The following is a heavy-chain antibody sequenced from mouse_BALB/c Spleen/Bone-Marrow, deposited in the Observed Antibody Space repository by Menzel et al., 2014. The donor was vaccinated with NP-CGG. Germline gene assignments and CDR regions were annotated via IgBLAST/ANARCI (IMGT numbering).Heavy chain of an antibody. J-gene: IGHJ4*01. D-gene: IGHD1-1*01. CDR2: IWSGENT. CDR1: GFSLTNYD. V-gene: IGHV2-9*02. CDR3: ARENYGSYYYAMDY. Sequence: VKLMESGPGLVAPSQNLSITCTVSGFSLTNYDVHWVRQPPGKGLEWLGLIWSGENTNYNSALMSRLSISKDNSKSQVFLKMNSLQTDDTAIYFCARENYGSYYYAMDYWGQGTSVTVSS.